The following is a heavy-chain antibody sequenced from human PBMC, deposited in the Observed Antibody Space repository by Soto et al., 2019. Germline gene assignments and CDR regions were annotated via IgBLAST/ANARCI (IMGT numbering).Heavy chain of an antibody. CDR3: ARDLWGYCGTDCYPLDV. CDR2: MSYSEST. CDR1: GASISSTSYY. D-gene: IGHD2-21*02. Sequence: SETLSLTCTVSGASISSTSYYWGWIRLPPGKGLEWIASMSYSESTYYNPSLKSRVTISADTSKNQFSLKLNSVTAADTAVYYCARDLWGYCGTDCYPLDVWGQGTTVTVSS. J-gene: IGHJ6*02. V-gene: IGHV4-39*07.